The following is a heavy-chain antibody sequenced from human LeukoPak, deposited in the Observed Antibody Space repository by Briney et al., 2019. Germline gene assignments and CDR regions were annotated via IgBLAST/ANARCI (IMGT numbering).Heavy chain of an antibody. CDR3: ARELDSSGYYKNWFDP. CDR1: GDSVSSKSTA. D-gene: IGHD3-22*01. V-gene: IGHV6-1*01. J-gene: IGHJ5*02. CDR2: TYYRSKWYN. Sequence: SQTLSLTCAISGDSVSSKSTAWNWIRQSPSRGLEWLGRTYYRSKWYNDYAVSVKSRITINPDTSKNQFSLQLNSVTPEDTAVYYCARELDSSGYYKNWFDPWGQGTLVTVSS.